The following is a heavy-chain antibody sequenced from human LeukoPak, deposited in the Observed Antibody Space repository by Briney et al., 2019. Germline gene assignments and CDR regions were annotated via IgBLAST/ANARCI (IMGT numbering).Heavy chain of an antibody. D-gene: IGHD3-9*01. Sequence: TLSLTCTVSRGSISSGSYYWSWIRQPRGKGLQWIGCICSSWSTYCNPCLKCRVTISVDTPNNQFSLKLSSVTAPDTAVYSGARLRHTINEGTFDYWGQGILITVSS. CDR2: ICSSWST. CDR3: ARLRHTINEGTFDY. CDR1: RGSISSGSYY. J-gene: IGHJ4*01. V-gene: IGHV4-31*03.